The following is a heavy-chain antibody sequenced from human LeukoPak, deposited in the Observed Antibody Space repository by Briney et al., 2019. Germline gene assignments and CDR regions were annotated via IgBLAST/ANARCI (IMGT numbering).Heavy chain of an antibody. D-gene: IGHD3-16*01. CDR3: ARGGSTYFDS. CDR1: GFTFSNYG. J-gene: IGHJ4*01. V-gene: IGHV3-30*02. CDR2: ISFDGSQK. Sequence: GGSLRLSCAASGFTFSNYGMHWVRQAPGKGLEWVALISFDGSQKYYADSVKGRFTISRDNSKSTVYLQMNSLRVEDAAVYYCARGGSTYFDSWGHGTLVTVSS.